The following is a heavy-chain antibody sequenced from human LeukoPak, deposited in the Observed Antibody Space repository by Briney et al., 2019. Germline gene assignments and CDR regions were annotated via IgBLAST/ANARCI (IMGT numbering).Heavy chain of an antibody. V-gene: IGHV3-30*18. D-gene: IGHD3-22*01. CDR2: ISYDGSNK. Sequence: GGSLRLSCAASGFTFSSYGMHWVRQAPGKGLEWVAVISYDGSNKYHADSVKGRFTISRDNSKNTLYLQMNSLRAEDTAVYYCAKDLTYYYDSSGYYSLPGYWGQGTLVTVSS. CDR1: GFTFSSYG. J-gene: IGHJ4*02. CDR3: AKDLTYYYDSSGYYSLPGY.